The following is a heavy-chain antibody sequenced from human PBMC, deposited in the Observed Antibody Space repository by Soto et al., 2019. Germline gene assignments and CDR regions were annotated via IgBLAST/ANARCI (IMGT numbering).Heavy chain of an antibody. CDR1: GFTFSTYS. J-gene: IGHJ6*02. V-gene: IGHV3-21*01. CDR2: ISSRSDI. CDR3: AREYTAWPLAYALDV. D-gene: IGHD2-2*02. Sequence: GGSLRLSCVGSGFTFSTYSINWVRQAPGKGLEWVSSISSRSDIYYADSVKGRFTISRDNAKNSVSLQMNSLRAEDTAVYYCAREYTAWPLAYALDVCGHGTTVTVSS.